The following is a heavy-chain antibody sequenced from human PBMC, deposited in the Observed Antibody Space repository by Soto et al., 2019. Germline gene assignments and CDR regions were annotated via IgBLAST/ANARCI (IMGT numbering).Heavy chain of an antibody. CDR1: GFTFSRYW. CDR2: IKQDGSEK. CDR3: ARYYYDSSGYYYYYYYGMDV. V-gene: IGHV3-7*01. Sequence: GGSLRLSCAASGFTFSRYWMSWVRQAPGKGLEWVANIKQDGSEKYYVDSVKGRFTISRDNAKNSLYLQMNSLRAEDTAVYYCARYYYDSSGYYYYYYYGMDVWGQGTTVTVSS. J-gene: IGHJ6*02. D-gene: IGHD3-22*01.